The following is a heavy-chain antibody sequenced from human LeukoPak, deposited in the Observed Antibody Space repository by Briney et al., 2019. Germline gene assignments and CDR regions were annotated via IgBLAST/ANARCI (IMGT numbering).Heavy chain of an antibody. V-gene: IGHV1-24*01. CDR2: FDPEDGET. CDR3: ATPGVGQWLVFDY. CDR1: GYTLTELS. Sequence: GASVKVSCKVSGYTLTELSMHWVRQAPGKGLEWMGGFDPEDGETIYAQKFQGRVTMTGDTSTDTAYMELSSLRSEDTAVYYCATPGVGQWLVFDYWGQGTLVTVSS. J-gene: IGHJ4*02. D-gene: IGHD6-19*01.